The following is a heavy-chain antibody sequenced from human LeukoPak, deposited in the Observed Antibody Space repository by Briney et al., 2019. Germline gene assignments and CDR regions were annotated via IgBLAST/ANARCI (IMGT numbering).Heavy chain of an antibody. D-gene: IGHD3-10*01. CDR2: ISGSGGTT. CDR3: ATRYGSGSYSTH. Sequence: TGGSLRLSCAASGFIFSRYGMSWVRQAPGKGLDWVSAISGSGGTTYYAESVKGRFTISRDNSKNTLYLQMISLRAEDTAVYYCATRYGSGSYSTHWGQGTLVTVSS. V-gene: IGHV3-23*01. J-gene: IGHJ4*02. CDR1: GFIFSRYG.